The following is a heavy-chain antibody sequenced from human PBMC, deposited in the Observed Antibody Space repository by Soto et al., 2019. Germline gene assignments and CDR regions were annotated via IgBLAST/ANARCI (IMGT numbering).Heavy chain of an antibody. CDR1: GYTFSSYY. CDR3: ARSLGLAYCGGDCYSRQDDAFYI. CDR2: IIPIFGTA. D-gene: IGHD2-21*02. J-gene: IGHJ3*02. V-gene: IGHV1-69*13. Sequence: SVKVSCKASGYTFSSYYLQWVRQAPGQGLEWMGGIIPIFGTANYAQKFQGRVTITADESTSTAYMELSSLRSEDTAVYYCARSLGLAYCGGDCYSRQDDAFYIWGQGRMVTVSS.